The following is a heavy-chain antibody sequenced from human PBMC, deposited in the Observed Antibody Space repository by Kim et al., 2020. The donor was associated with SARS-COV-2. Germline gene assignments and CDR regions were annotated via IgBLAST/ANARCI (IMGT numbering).Heavy chain of an antibody. J-gene: IGHJ4*02. CDR2: IKNKANNYAT. Sequence: GGSLRLSCAASGFTFSGSVMHWVRQASGKGLEWVGRIKNKANNYATAYAASVKGRFTISRDDSKNTAYLQMNSLKTEDTAVYYCTSHFDFSNYWGQGTLVTVSS. V-gene: IGHV3-73*01. CDR3: TSHFDFSNY. D-gene: IGHD4-4*01. CDR1: GFTFSGSV.